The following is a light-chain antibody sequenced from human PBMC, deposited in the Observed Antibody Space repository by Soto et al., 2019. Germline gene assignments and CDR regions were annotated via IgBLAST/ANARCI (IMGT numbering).Light chain of an antibody. V-gene: IGKV3-15*01. CDR1: QSVSSN. CDR2: GAS. CDR3: QQYNNWPGWT. Sequence: EIVMMQSPATLSVSPGERVTLSCRASQSVSSNLAWYQQKPGQTPRLLIYGASTRATGIPARFSGSGSGTEFTLTISRLQSEDFAVYSCQQYNNWPGWTFGQGTKVEIK. J-gene: IGKJ1*01.